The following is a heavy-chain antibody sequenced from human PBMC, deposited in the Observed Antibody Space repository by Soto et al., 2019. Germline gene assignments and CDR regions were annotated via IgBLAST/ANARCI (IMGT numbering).Heavy chain of an antibody. CDR1: GGSFSGYY. J-gene: IGHJ5*02. CDR3: ARGKKSIRPLNWFDP. V-gene: IGHV4-34*01. CDR2: INHSGST. D-gene: IGHD3-16*01. Sequence: SETLSLTCAVYGGSFSGYYWSWIRQPPGKGLEWIGEINHSGSTNYNPSLKSRVTISVDTSKNQFSLKLSSVTAADTAVYYCARGKKSIRPLNWFDPWGQGTLVTVSS.